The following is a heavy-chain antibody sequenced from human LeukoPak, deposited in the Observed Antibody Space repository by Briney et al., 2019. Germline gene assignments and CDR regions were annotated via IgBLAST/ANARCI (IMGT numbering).Heavy chain of an antibody. J-gene: IGHJ2*01. V-gene: IGHV4-34*01. CDR3: ARGLRDGYSNYWYFDL. CDR2: INHSGST. Sequence: SETLSLTCAVYGGSFSGYYWSWIRQPPGKGLEWIGEINHSGSTNYNPSLRSRVTISVDTSKNQFSLRLSSVTAADTAVYYCARGLRDGYSNYWYFDLWGRGTLVTVSS. D-gene: IGHD5-24*01. CDR1: GGSFSGYY.